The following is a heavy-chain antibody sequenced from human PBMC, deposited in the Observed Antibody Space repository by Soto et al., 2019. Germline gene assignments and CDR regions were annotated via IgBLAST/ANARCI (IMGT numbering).Heavy chain of an antibody. V-gene: IGHV4-59*12. Sequence: PSETLSLTCTVSGVSISSYYWSWIRQPPGRGLEWIGYIYYSGSTNYNPSLKSRVTISVDTSKNQFSLKLSSVTAADTAVYYCARMMVTAIANSIDYWGQGTLVTVSS. D-gene: IGHD2-21*02. J-gene: IGHJ4*02. CDR2: IYYSGST. CDR3: ARMMVTAIANSIDY. CDR1: GVSISSYY.